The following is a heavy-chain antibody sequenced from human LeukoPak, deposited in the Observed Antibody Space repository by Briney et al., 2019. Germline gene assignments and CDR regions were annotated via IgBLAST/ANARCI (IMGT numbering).Heavy chain of an antibody. CDR3: ARQGIVVVPAAMLALVYFDY. J-gene: IGHJ4*02. CDR2: IYYSGST. CDR1: GGSISSSSYY. Sequence: SETLSLTCTVSGGSISSSSYYWGWIRQPPGKWLEWIGSIYYSGSTYYNPSLKSRVTISVDTSKNQFSLKLSSVTAADTAVYYCARQGIVVVPAAMLALVYFDYWGQGTLVTVSS. V-gene: IGHV4-39*01. D-gene: IGHD2-2*01.